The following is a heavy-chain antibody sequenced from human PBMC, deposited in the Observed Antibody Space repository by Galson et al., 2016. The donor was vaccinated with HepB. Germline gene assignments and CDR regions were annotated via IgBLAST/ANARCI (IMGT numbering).Heavy chain of an antibody. CDR3: ARGTSSSWHSIPSDFDY. D-gene: IGHD6-13*01. CDR1: GASVSSGGYH. CDR2: INRSGST. V-gene: IGHV4-61*08. J-gene: IGHJ4*02. Sequence: SETLSLTCSVSGASVSSGGYHWTWIRQSPGKGLEWIGEINRSGSTNYNPSLKSRVTISVDTSKNQFSLNLSSVTAADTAVYYCARGTSSSWHSIPSDFDYWGQGTLVTVSS.